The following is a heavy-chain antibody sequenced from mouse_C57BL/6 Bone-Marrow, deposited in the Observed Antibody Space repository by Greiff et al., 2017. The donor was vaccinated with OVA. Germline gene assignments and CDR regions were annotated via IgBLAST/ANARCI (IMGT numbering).Heavy chain of an antibody. CDR1: GFTFSSYA. D-gene: IGHD1-3*01. Sequence: EVNVVESGGGLVKPGGSLKLSCAASGFTFSSYAMSWVRQTPEKRLEWVATISDGGSYTYYPDNVKGRFTISRDNAKNNLYLQMSHLKSEDTAMYYCARGAYNWWFAYWGQGTLVTVSA. J-gene: IGHJ3*01. CDR3: ARGAYNWWFAY. CDR2: ISDGGSYT. V-gene: IGHV5-4*03.